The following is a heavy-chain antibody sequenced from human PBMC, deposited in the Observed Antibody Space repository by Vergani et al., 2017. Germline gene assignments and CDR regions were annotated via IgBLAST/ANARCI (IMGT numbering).Heavy chain of an antibody. J-gene: IGHJ4*02. D-gene: IGHD2-2*01. CDR2: ISYDGSNK. Sequence: QVQLVESGGGVVQPGRSLRLSCAVSGFTFSSYAMHWVRQAPGKGLEWVAVISYDGSNKYYADSVKGRFTISRDNSKNTLYLQMNSLRAEDTAVYYCARDDNNYCSSTSCYALDYWGQGTLVTVSS. V-gene: IGHV3-30-3*01. CDR1: GFTFSSYA. CDR3: ARDDNNYCSSTSCYALDY.